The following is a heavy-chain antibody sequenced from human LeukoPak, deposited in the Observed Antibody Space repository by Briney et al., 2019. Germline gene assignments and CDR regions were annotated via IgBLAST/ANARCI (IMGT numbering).Heavy chain of an antibody. Sequence: PGGSLRLSCAASGFTFSSYAMSWVRQAPGKGLEWVSVISGSGGSTYYADSVKGRFTISRDNAKNTLYLQMNSLRAEDTAVDYCARDPRALAVHFDYWGQGTLVTVSS. CDR2: ISGSGGST. V-gene: IGHV3-23*01. J-gene: IGHJ4*02. D-gene: IGHD3-3*02. CDR1: GFTFSSYA. CDR3: ARDPRALAVHFDY.